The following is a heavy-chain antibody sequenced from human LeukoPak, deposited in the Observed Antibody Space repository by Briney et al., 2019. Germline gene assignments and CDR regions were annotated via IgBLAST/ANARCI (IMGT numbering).Heavy chain of an antibody. Sequence: GGSLRLSCAASGFTFTSYYMHWVRQAPGQGLEWMGIINPSGGSTSYAQKFQGRVTMTRDTSTSTVYMELSSLRSEDTAVYYCARVKPNYYDSSAYGTFDIWGQGTMVTVSS. CDR2: INPSGGST. CDR3: ARVKPNYYDSSAYGTFDI. J-gene: IGHJ3*02. V-gene: IGHV1-46*01. D-gene: IGHD3-22*01. CDR1: GFTFTSYY.